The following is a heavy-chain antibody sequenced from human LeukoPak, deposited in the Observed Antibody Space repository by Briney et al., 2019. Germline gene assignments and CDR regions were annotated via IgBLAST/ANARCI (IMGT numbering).Heavy chain of an antibody. CDR1: GFTFSDYY. J-gene: IGHJ6*03. CDR3: ARDKTAQLDNYYYYMDV. CDR2: ISSSGSTI. Sequence: PGGSLRLSCAASGFTFSDYYMTWIRQAPGKGLEWVSYISSSGSTIHYADSVKGRFTISRDNAKNSLYLQMNSLRAEDTAVYYCARDKTAQLDNYYYYMDVWGTGTTVTISS. V-gene: IGHV3-11*04. D-gene: IGHD6-13*01.